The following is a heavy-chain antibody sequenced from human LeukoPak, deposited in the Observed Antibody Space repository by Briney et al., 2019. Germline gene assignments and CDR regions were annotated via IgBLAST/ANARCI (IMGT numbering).Heavy chain of an antibody. V-gene: IGHV4-59*12. D-gene: IGHD2-2*02. CDR2: IYYNGAT. CDR1: GGSISTYY. Sequence: PSGTLSLTCAVSGGSISTYYWSWIRQPPGKGLEWIGYIYYNGATDYNPSLRSRVTISVDTSKNQFSLKLSFVTAADTAVYYCARHKHQLLYSYVLGAFDIWGQGTMVTVSS. CDR3: ARHKHQLLYSYVLGAFDI. J-gene: IGHJ3*02.